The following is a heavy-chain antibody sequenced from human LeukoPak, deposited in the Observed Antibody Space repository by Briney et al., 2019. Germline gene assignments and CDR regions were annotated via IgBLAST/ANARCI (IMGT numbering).Heavy chain of an antibody. V-gene: IGHV3-30-3*01. J-gene: IGHJ4*02. CDR2: ISYDGSNK. CDR3: ARDKAYKIVVADVDY. CDR1: GFTFNNYA. Sequence: GGSLRLSCEASGFTFNNYAMHWVRQDPGKGLEWVAVISYDGSNKYYADSVKGRFTISRDNSKNTLYLQMNSLRAEDTAVYYCARDKAYKIVVADVDYWGQGTLVTVSS. D-gene: IGHD3-22*01.